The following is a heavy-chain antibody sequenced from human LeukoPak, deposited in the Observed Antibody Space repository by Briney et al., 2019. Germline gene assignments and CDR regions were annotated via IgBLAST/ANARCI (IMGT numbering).Heavy chain of an antibody. CDR3: ARQLLIFDSSAFDF. CDR2: DYYSGNT. J-gene: IGHJ4*02. D-gene: IGHD3-22*01. V-gene: IGHV4-39*01. Sequence: SETLSLTCTVSGASITSSSYYWGWIRQPPGKGLEWIGSDYYSGNTYHNPSLKSRVTISVDTSKKQFSLRLSSVTAADTAVYYCARQLLIFDSSAFDFWGQGTLVTISS. CDR1: GASITSSSYY.